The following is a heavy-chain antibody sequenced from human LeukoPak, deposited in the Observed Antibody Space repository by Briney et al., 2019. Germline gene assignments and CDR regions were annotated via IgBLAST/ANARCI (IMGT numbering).Heavy chain of an antibody. CDR1: GFSLSTSGVG. CDR2: ISWDDDK. V-gene: IGHV2-5*02. D-gene: IGHD2-15*01. Sequence: SGPTLVNPTQTLTLTCTFSGFSLSTSGVGVGWIRQPPGKALEWLALISWDDDKRYSPSLESRLTITKDTSKNQVVLTMTNMDPVATATYYCAHRGYCSGGSCYRSLGYFDYWGQGTLVTVSS. J-gene: IGHJ4*02. CDR3: AHRGYCSGGSCYRSLGYFDY.